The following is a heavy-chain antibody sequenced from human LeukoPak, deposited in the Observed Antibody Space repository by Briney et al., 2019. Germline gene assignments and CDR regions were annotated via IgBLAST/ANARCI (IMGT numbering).Heavy chain of an antibody. V-gene: IGHV4-61*01. J-gene: IGHJ4*02. CDR2: IYYSGST. CDR1: GGSVSSGSYY. Sequence: PSETPSLTCTVSGGSVSSGSYYWSWIRQPPGKGLEWIGYIYYSGSTNYNPSLKSRVTISVDMSKNQFSLKLSSVTAADTAVYYWARVPTTVTTSFDYWGQGTLVTVSS. CDR3: ARVPTTVTTSFDY. D-gene: IGHD4-17*01.